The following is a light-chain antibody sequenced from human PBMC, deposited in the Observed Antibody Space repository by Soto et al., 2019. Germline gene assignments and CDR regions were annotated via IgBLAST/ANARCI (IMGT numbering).Light chain of an antibody. CDR1: TGTVTTRHY. V-gene: IGLV7-46*01. CDR2: DTD. Sequence: QAVVTQEPSLTVSPGGTVTLTCGSSTGTVTTRHYPYWFQQKPGQAPRTLICDTDNKHSWTPARFSGSLLGGKSALTLSGAQPDDEADYYCSLSYSGIRVFGGGTKLTVL. CDR3: SLSYSGIRV. J-gene: IGLJ3*02.